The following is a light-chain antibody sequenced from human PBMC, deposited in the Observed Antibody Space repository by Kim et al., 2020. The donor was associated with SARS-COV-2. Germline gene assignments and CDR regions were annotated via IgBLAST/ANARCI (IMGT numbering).Light chain of an antibody. J-gene: IGLJ3*02. V-gene: IGLV1-44*01. CDR3: ASWDDSLNGWV. Sequence: ELTQPPSVSGTPGQRVTISCSGSSSNIGSYTVNWYQQFPGSAPILLVYSDNQRPSGGPDRFSGSMSGTSASLAISGLQSDDEADYYCASWDDSLNGWVFGGGTQLTVL. CDR2: SDN. CDR1: SSNIGSYT.